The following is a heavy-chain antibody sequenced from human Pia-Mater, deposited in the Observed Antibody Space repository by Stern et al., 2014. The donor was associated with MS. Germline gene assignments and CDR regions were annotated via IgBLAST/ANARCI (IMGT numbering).Heavy chain of an antibody. CDR2: IYYTGRT. J-gene: IGHJ4*02. V-gene: IGHV4-39*01. D-gene: IGHD3-3*01. CDR3: ARQGSFDFWSG. Sequence: QLQLQESGPGLVKPSETLSLTCTVSGGSVSSSTYYWGWIRQPPGKNLEWIGSIYYTGRTYYNPSLPSRLTISIDASKNQFPLKLTSVTAADTAVYYCARQGSFDFWSGWGQGTLVTVSS. CDR1: GGSVSSSTYY.